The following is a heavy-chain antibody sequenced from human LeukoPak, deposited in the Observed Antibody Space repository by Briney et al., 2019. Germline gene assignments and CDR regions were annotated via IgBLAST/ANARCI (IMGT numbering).Heavy chain of an antibody. CDR1: GGSISSDY. CDR2: ISYSGST. D-gene: IGHD2-2*01. Sequence: SETLSLTCTVSGGSISSDYWSWIRQPPGKGLEWIGYISYSGSTNYNPSLRNRLTISLDTSKKQFSLKLSSVTAADTAVYYCARQRYASGYSYYLDYWGQGTLVTVSS. J-gene: IGHJ4*02. CDR3: ARQRYASGYSYYLDY. V-gene: IGHV4-59*08.